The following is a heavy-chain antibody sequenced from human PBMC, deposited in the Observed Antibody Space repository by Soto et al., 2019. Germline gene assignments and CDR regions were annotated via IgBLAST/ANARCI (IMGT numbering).Heavy chain of an antibody. J-gene: IGHJ4*02. Sequence: PGGSLRLSCAASGFTFSTNAMSWFRQAPGMGLEFVSLISGSGNTIYYADSVKGRFTISRDNSKNTVSLQMNSLRAEDTAVYYCAKVGYDTYGYYLRSLDYWGQGTLVTVSS. CDR3: AKVGYDTYGYYLRSLDY. CDR1: GFTFSTNA. D-gene: IGHD3-3*01. CDR2: ISGSGNTI. V-gene: IGHV3-23*01.